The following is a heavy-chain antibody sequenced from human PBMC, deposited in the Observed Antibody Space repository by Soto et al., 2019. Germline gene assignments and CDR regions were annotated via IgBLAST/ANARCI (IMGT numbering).Heavy chain of an antibody. CDR3: ARDDTGYDFWSGLTADYYYYGMDV. D-gene: IGHD3-3*01. J-gene: IGHJ6*02. V-gene: IGHV3-23*01. CDR2: ISASGAST. Sequence: GGSLRLSCAASGFTFSSYTMTWVRQAPGKGLEWVSTISASGASTYYADSVKGRFTISRDNAKNSLYLQMNSLRAEDTAVYYCARDDTGYDFWSGLTADYYYYGMDVWGQGTTVTVSS. CDR1: GFTFSSYT.